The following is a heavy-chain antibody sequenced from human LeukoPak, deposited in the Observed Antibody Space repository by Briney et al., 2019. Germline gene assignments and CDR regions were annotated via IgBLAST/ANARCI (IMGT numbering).Heavy chain of an antibody. V-gene: IGHV3-48*01. D-gene: IGHD2-15*01. Sequence: PGGSLRLSCAASGFTFSSYSMNWVRQAPGKGLEWVSYISSSSSTIYYADSVKGRFTISRDNAKNSLYLQMNSLRAEDTAVYYCARLVVSDYYYYYMDVWGKGTTVTVSS. J-gene: IGHJ6*03. CDR2: ISSSSSTI. CDR1: GFTFSSYS. CDR3: ARLVVSDYYYYYMDV.